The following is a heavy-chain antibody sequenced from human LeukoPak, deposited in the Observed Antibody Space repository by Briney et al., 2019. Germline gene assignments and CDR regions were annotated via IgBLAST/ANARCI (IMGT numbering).Heavy chain of an antibody. CDR3: ARDWTIFGVVPYYMAV. CDR2: ISYDGSNK. CDR1: GFTFSSYG. J-gene: IGHJ6*03. Sequence: GGSLRLSCAASGFTFSSYGMHWVRQAPGKGLEWVAVISYDGSNKYYADSVKGRFTISRDNSKNTLYLQMNSLRAEDTAVYYCARDWTIFGVVPYYMAVWGKGPTVTVS. V-gene: IGHV3-30*03. D-gene: IGHD3-3*01.